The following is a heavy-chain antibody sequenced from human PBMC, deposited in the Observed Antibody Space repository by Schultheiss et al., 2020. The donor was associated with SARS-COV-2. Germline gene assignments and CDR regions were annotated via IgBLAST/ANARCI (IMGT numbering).Heavy chain of an antibody. Sequence: GESLKISCAASGFTFSSYGMHWVRQAPGKGLEWVAVIWYDGSNKYYADSVKGRFTISRDNSKNTLYLQMNSLRAEDTAVYYCARDTVTYYYGSGSSPDGAFDIWGQGTMVTVSS. J-gene: IGHJ3*02. D-gene: IGHD3-10*01. CDR2: IWYDGSNK. V-gene: IGHV3-33*08. CDR1: GFTFSSYG. CDR3: ARDTVTYYYGSGSSPDGAFDI.